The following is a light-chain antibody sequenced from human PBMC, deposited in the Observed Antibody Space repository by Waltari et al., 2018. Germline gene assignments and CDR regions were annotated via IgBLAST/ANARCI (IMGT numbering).Light chain of an antibody. CDR1: QSVGKT. CDR2: GAS. J-gene: IGKJ1*01. V-gene: IGKV3-20*01. CDR3: QHYVRLPVT. Sequence: EIVLTQSPGTLSLSPGERATLSCRARQSVGKTLAWYQQQPGQTPRLLIYGASTRATGIPDRFSGSGSGTDFSLTISRLEPEDFAVYYCQHYVRLPVTFGQGTKVEIK.